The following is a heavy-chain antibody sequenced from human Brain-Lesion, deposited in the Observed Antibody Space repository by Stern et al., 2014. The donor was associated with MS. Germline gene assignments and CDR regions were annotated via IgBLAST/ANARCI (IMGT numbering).Heavy chain of an antibody. Sequence: QLQLQESGPGLVKPSQTLSLTCTVSGGSISSGGYYWSWIHQHPGKGLEWIGYIHYSGSTYYNSALKSRVTISRDTSKNQFSLNLNSVTAADTAVYYCARVGVYVQTGWFDPWGQGALVTVSS. J-gene: IGHJ5*02. D-gene: IGHD2-8*01. CDR2: IHYSGST. CDR3: ARVGVYVQTGWFDP. CDR1: GGSISSGGYY. V-gene: IGHV4-31*03.